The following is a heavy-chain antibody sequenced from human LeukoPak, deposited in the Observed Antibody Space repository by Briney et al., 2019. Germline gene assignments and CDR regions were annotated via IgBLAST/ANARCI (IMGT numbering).Heavy chain of an antibody. CDR2: IYSGGST. D-gene: IGHD3-10*02. V-gene: IGHV3-53*01. J-gene: IGHJ6*04. CDR1: GFTVSSTS. CDR3: AELGITMIGGV. Sequence: GGSLKFSFAASGFTVSSTSMSWFRQAPGKGLEWVSVIYSGGSTYYADSVKGRFTISRDNSKNTLYLQMNSLRAEDTAVYYCAELGITMIGGVWGKGTTVTISS.